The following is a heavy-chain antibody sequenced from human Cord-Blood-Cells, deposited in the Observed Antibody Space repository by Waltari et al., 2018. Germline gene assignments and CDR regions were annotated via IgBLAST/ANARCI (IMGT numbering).Heavy chain of an antibody. CDR3: ARDYIGGGYGDSFDY. V-gene: IGHV1-2*02. Sequence: QVQLVQSGAEVKKPGASVKVSCKASGYTFTGYYMHWVRQAPGQGLEWMGWINPNSGGTNYAQKFQGRVTMTRDTSISTAYMELSRLRSDDTAVYYCARDYIGGGYGDSFDYGGQGTLVTVSS. D-gene: IGHD4-17*01. CDR1: GYTFTGYY. J-gene: IGHJ4*02. CDR2: INPNSGGT.